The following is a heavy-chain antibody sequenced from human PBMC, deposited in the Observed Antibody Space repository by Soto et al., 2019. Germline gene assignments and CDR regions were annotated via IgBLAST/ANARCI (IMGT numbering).Heavy chain of an antibody. CDR2: IKQDGSEK. V-gene: IGHV3-7*01. CDR1: GFKFSNYW. CDR3: ARELSFDY. J-gene: IGHJ4*02. Sequence: EVQLVESGGGLVQPGGSLRLSCAASGFKFSNYWMSWVRQAPGKGLEWVANIKQDGSEKYYVDSVKGRFTISRDNAKNSLYLLMNSLRAEDTAVYYCARELSFDYWGQGTLVTVSS.